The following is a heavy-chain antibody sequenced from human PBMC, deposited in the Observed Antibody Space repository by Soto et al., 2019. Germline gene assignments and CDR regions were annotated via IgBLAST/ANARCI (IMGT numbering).Heavy chain of an antibody. J-gene: IGHJ6*02. V-gene: IGHV4-59*01. D-gene: IGHD3-10*01. CDR3: ARGDPLLWFGEKVYYGMDV. CDR2: IYYSGST. Sequence: QPPGKGLEWIGYIYYSGSTNYNPSLKSRVTISVDTSKNQFSLKLSSVTAADTAVYYCARGDPLLWFGEKVYYGMDVWGQGTTVTVSS.